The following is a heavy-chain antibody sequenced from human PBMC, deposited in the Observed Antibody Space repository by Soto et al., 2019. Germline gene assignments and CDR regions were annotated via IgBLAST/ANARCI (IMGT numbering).Heavy chain of an antibody. Sequence: SETLSLTCAVSGASISGSYYYWAWLRQSPGKGPEWIGSVFYTGFTSYNPSLESRVSVSVDTSKGQFSLKLSAVTAADTAVYYCATSQKGYNWNYFDHWGQGALVTVSS. J-gene: IGHJ4*02. D-gene: IGHD1-20*01. V-gene: IGHV4-39*01. CDR2: VFYTGFT. CDR1: GASISGSYYY. CDR3: ATSQKGYNWNYFDH.